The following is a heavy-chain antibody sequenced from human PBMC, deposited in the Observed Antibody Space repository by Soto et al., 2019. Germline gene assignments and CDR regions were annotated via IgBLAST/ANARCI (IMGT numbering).Heavy chain of an antibody. J-gene: IGHJ3*02. V-gene: IGHV3-23*01. CDR2: LGGSNSDT. CDR1: GFTFSDYA. Sequence: PGGSLRLSCAASGFTFSDYAMSWVRQAPGKGLEWVSGLGGSNSDTHYAASVEGRFTVSRDNSRSTLFLQMNSLRVEDTAVYYCAKDKVDHNSVWDPFEIWGQGTMVTVSS. D-gene: IGHD2-15*01. CDR3: AKDKVDHNSVWDPFEI.